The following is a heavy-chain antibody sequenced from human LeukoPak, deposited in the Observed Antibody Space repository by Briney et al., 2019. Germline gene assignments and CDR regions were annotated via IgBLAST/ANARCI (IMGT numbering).Heavy chain of an antibody. V-gene: IGHV3-23*01. D-gene: IGHD4-17*01. J-gene: IGHJ4*02. CDR2: ISGSGDNT. CDR3: AIVTNQIDY. Sequence: GGSLRRSCAASGFTFSSYAMSWVRQAPGKGLEWVSGISGSGDNTYYAGSVKGRFTISRDNSKNTLYLQMNSLRVEDTAVYHCAIVTNQIDYWGRGTLVTVSS. CDR1: GFTFSSYA.